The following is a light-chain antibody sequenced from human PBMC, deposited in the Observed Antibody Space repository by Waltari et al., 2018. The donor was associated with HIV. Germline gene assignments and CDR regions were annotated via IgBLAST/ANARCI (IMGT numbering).Light chain of an antibody. CDR1: NSNIGNNY. CDR2: ENN. Sequence: QSVLTQPPSVSAAPGQKVTILCSGSNSNIGNNYVSWYQHLPGTAPELLIVENNKRPSGIPDRFSGSKSGTSATLGITELQTWDEAEYYCGTWDSSLSAMVFGGGTKLTVL. J-gene: IGLJ3*02. CDR3: GTWDSSLSAMV. V-gene: IGLV1-51*02.